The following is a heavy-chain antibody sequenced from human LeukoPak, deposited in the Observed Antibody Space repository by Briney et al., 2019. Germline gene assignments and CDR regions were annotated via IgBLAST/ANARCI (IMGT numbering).Heavy chain of an antibody. CDR2: IYTSGST. Sequence: SETLSLTCTVSGGSITSNSYYWGWIRQPPGKGLEWIGRIYTSGSTNYNPSLKSRVTISVDTSKNQFSLKLSSVTAADTAMYYCAKQSGYDYYFDYWGQGTLVTVSS. D-gene: IGHD5-12*01. J-gene: IGHJ4*02. CDR3: AKQSGYDYYFDY. CDR1: GGSITSNSYY. V-gene: IGHV4-61*02.